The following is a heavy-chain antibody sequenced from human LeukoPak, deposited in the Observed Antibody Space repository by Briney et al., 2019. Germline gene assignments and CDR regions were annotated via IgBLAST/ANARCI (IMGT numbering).Heavy chain of an antibody. CDR3: ASVSVWELATHPGGSFDF. J-gene: IGHJ4*02. V-gene: IGHV4-30-4*01. CDR2: IYHTGTT. D-gene: IGHD1-26*01. CDR1: GGLISRIEYY. Sequence: SETLSLTCTVSGGLISRIEYYWSWIRQSPVKGLEWLGHIYHTGTTLYSPHLNNRLTISADSSRNQFSLTLNSVSAADTAVYYCASVSVWELATHPGGSFDFWGRGILVTVSS.